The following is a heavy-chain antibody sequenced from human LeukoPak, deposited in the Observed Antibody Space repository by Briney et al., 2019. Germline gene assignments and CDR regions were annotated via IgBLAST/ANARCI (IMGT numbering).Heavy chain of an antibody. J-gene: IGHJ4*02. V-gene: IGHV1-2*02. D-gene: IGHD4-23*01. Sequence: ASVKVSRKASGYTFTGYYIHWVRQAPGQGLEWMGWVNPNSGGTNYAQKFQGRVTMTRDTSISTAYMELSRLRSDDTAVYYCAREDDYGSNSYDYWGQGSLVTVSS. CDR3: AREDDYGSNSYDY. CDR2: VNPNSGGT. CDR1: GYTFTGYY.